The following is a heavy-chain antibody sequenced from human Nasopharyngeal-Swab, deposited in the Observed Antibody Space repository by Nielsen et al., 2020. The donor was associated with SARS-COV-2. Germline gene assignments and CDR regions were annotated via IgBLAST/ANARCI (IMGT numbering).Heavy chain of an antibody. V-gene: IGHV3-11*05. Sequence: GGSLRLSCAASGFTFSDYYMSWIRQAPGKGLEWVSYISSSSSYTSYADSVKGRFTISRDNAKNSLYLQMNSLRAEDTAVYYCARVAWDIVVVVAAGAPDYWGQGTLVTVSS. CDR2: ISSSSSYT. J-gene: IGHJ4*02. CDR3: ARVAWDIVVVVAAGAPDY. CDR1: GFTFSDYY. D-gene: IGHD2-15*01.